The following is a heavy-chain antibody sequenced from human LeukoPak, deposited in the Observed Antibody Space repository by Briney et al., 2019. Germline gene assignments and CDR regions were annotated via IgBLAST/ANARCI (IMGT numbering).Heavy chain of an antibody. CDR3: ARDESDWNPTYDAFDI. Sequence: PGGSLRLSCAASGFTFSSYSMNWVRQAPGKGLEWVASISDTSSNILYADSVKGRFTISRDNAKNSLYLQMNSLRTEDTAVYYCARDESDWNPTYDAFDIWGQGTPVTVSS. CDR1: GFTFSSYS. V-gene: IGHV3-21*01. J-gene: IGHJ3*02. D-gene: IGHD2-21*01. CDR2: ISDTSSNI.